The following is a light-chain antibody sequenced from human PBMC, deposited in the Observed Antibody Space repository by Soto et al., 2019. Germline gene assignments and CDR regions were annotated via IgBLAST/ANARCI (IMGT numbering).Light chain of an antibody. CDR2: AAS. J-gene: IGKJ4*01. Sequence: DILLIQSPATLSASVGDRITITCRASENIFKFLAWYQQRSGSAPNLLIYAASDLERGVPSRFSGSGSGTEFTLTIDNHQTNDSATYFCQHYQSLSITFGGGTQVDVK. CDR3: QHYQSLSIT. CDR1: ENIFKF. V-gene: IGKV1-5*01.